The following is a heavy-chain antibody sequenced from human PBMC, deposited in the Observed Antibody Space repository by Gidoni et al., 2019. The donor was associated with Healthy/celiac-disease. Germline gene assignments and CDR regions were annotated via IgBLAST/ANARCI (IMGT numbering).Heavy chain of an antibody. J-gene: IGHJ4*02. V-gene: IGHV3-74*01. CDR2: INSDGSST. CDR1: GFPFTSYG. Sequence: EVQLVASGGGLVQPGASLILSCAPSGFPFTSYGLHWVRQAPGQGLVWVSRINSDGSSTSYADSVKGRFTISADNAKNTLYLQMNSLRAEDTAVYYCARVAYCGGDCYLFDYWGQGTLVTVSS. CDR3: ARVAYCGGDCYLFDY. D-gene: IGHD2-21*02.